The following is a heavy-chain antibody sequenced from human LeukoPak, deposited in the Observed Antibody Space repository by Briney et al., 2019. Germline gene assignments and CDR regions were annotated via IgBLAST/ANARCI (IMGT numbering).Heavy chain of an antibody. Sequence: GGSLRLSCAASGFTFSAHHINWVRQAPGKGLEWISYISTTGTTIHYADSVKGRFAISRDNSKNTLYLQMNSLRAEDTAVYYCARGFEYIDYWGQGTLVTVSS. CDR3: ARGFEYIDY. V-gene: IGHV3-48*01. CDR1: GFTFSAHH. J-gene: IGHJ4*02. D-gene: IGHD3-10*01. CDR2: ISTTGTTI.